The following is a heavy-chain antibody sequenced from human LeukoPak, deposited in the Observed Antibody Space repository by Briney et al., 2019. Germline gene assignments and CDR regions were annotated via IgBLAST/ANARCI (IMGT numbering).Heavy chain of an antibody. V-gene: IGHV3-20*04. D-gene: IGHD3-9*01. CDR1: GFTFDDYG. CDR3: ARGLRYYYYYYMDV. CDR2: IHWNGDTT. Sequence: GGSLRLSCAASGFTFDDYGMSWVRQAPGKGLEWISGIHWNGDTTNYAASVEGRFTISRDNAKNSLYLQMNSLRAEDTALYYCARGLRYYYYYYMDVWGKGTTVTVSS. J-gene: IGHJ6*03.